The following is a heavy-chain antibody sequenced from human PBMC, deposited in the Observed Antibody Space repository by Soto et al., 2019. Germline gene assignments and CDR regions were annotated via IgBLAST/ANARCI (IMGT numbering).Heavy chain of an antibody. CDR2: IYYSGST. CDR1: GGSISSYY. CDR3: ARQDSGSGSYYNFDY. D-gene: IGHD3-10*01. Sequence: PSETLSLTCTVSGGSISSYYWSWIRQPPGKGLEWIGTIYYSGSTIYNSPLKSRVTISVDTSKNQFSLKLSSVTAADTAVYYCARQDSGSGSYYNFDYWGQGTPVTVSS. V-gene: IGHV4-59*08. J-gene: IGHJ4*02.